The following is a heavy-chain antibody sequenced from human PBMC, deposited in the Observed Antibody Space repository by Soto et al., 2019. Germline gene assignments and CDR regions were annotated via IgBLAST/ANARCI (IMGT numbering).Heavy chain of an antibody. CDR1: GGSISSYS. CDR2: VFYSGST. J-gene: IGHJ4*02. CDR3: AKILDRYYFDY. V-gene: IGHV4-59*01. Sequence: PSETLSLTCTVSGGSISSYSWGGIRQPPGKGLEWIAYVFYSGSTNFNPSLKSRVTMSVDTSKNQFSLKLSSVTAADTAVYYCAKILDRYYFDYWGQGTLVTVSS.